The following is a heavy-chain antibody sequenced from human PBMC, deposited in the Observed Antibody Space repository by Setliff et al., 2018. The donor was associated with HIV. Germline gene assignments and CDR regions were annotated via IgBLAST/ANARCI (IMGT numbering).Heavy chain of an antibody. CDR3: ARGGRGGLKFMADAFDI. CDR1: GDSINSSSHY. V-gene: IGHV4-39*02. D-gene: IGHD1-26*01. Sequence: PSETLSLTCAVSGDSINSSSHYWGWIRQPPGKGLEWIASIYHNGNTYYNPSLKSRATTSVDTSKNHLSLKVSSVTAADTALYFCARGGRGGLKFMADAFDIWGQGTVVTVSS. CDR2: IYHNGNT. J-gene: IGHJ3*02.